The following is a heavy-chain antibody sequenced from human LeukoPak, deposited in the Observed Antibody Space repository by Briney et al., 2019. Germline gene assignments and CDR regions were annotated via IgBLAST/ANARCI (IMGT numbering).Heavy chain of an antibody. V-gene: IGHV3-9*01. D-gene: IGHD3-10*01. J-gene: IGHJ4*02. CDR1: GFTFDDYA. CDR2: ISWNSGSI. CDR3: AKDSEITIHGSQNY. Sequence: PGRSLRLSCAASGFTFDDYAMHWVRQAPGKGLEWVSGISWNSGSIGYADSVKGRFTISRDNSKNTLYLQMNSLRAEDTAVYYCAKDSEITIHGSQNYWGQGTLVTVSS.